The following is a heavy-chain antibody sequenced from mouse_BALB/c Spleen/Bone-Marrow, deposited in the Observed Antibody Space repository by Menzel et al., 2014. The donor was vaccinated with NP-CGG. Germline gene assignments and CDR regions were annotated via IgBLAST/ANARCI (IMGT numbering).Heavy chain of an antibody. CDR2: IWAGGST. CDR3: AREGRGYYGSSGAAMDY. Sequence: VKLMESGPGLVAPSQSLSITCTVSGFSLTSYGVHWVRQPPGKGLEWLGVIWAGGSTSYNSALMSRLSINQDNSKSQVFLKLNSRQTDDTATYYCAREGRGYYGSSGAAMDYWGQGTSVTVSS. CDR1: GFSLTSYG. J-gene: IGHJ4*01. D-gene: IGHD1-1*01. V-gene: IGHV2-9*02.